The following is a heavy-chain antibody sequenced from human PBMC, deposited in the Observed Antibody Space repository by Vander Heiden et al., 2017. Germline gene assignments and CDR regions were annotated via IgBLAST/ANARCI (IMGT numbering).Heavy chain of an antibody. Sequence: EVQLVESGGGLAQPGGSLSLSCAASAFNFSNYNMNWFRQAPGKGLEWLSYINSGGNGIYYADSVKGRFTISRDNAKSSLYLQMNSLRDEDTALYYCATDDYYYTESLWGQGTLVTVSS. D-gene: IGHD3-10*01. CDR3: ATDDYYYTESL. V-gene: IGHV3-48*02. CDR2: INSGGNGI. CDR1: AFNFSNYN. J-gene: IGHJ4*02.